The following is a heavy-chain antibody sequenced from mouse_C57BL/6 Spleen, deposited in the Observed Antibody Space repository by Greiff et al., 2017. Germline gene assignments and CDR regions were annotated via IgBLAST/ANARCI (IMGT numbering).Heavy chain of an antibody. Sequence: QVQLQQSGPELVKPGASVKISCKASGYAFSSSWMNWVKQRPGTGLEWIGRIYPGDGDTNYNGKFKGKATLTADKSSSTAYMQLSSLTSEDSAVYCCARWGDWDGYWGQGTTLTVSS. CDR2: IYPGDGDT. CDR3: ARWGDWDGY. V-gene: IGHV1-82*01. D-gene: IGHD4-1*01. J-gene: IGHJ2*01. CDR1: GYAFSSSW.